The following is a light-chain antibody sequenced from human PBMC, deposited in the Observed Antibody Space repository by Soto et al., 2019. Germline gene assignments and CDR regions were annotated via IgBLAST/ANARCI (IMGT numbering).Light chain of an antibody. Sequence: QSALTQPPSASGSPGQSVTISCTGTSSDVGGYNYVSWYQQHPGKAPKLMIYEVSKRPSGVPDRFSGSKSGNTASLTVSGLQAEDEDDYYCSSYAGSNLGVFGGGTKLTVL. CDR2: EVS. CDR3: SSYAGSNLGV. V-gene: IGLV2-8*01. CDR1: SSDVGGYNY. J-gene: IGLJ3*02.